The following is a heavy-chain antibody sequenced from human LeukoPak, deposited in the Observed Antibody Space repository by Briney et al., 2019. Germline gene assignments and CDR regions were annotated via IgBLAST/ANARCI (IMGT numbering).Heavy chain of an antibody. J-gene: IGHJ4*02. Sequence: ASVKVSCKASGYSFTSYGMNWVRQAPGQGLEWMGWINTNTGNPTYAQGFTGRFVFSLDTSVSTAYLQISSLKAEDTAVYYCARDISLFGYGSGSPFDYWGQGTLVTVSS. CDR2: INTNTGNP. CDR1: GYSFTSYG. D-gene: IGHD3-10*01. CDR3: ARDISLFGYGSGSPFDY. V-gene: IGHV7-4-1*02.